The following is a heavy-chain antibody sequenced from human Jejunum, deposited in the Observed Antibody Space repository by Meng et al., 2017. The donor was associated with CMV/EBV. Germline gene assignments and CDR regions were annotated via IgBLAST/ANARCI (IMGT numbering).Heavy chain of an antibody. CDR2: INDFEST. Sequence: LSLTCAVYGGSFSGYQWNWMRQPPGKGLEWIGEINDFESTAYNPSLKSRVTISADKSRNQFSLKLSSVTAADTAVYFCARRPDGCDIWGQGTMVTVSS. J-gene: IGHJ3*02. V-gene: IGHV4-34*01. CDR1: GGSFSGYQ. CDR3: ARRPDGCDI.